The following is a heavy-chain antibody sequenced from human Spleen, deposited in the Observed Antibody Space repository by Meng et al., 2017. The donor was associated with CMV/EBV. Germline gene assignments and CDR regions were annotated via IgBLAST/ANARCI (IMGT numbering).Heavy chain of an antibody. V-gene: IGHV3-64*02. CDR2: ISSNGGST. Sequence: GGSLRLSCAASGFTFSSYAMHWVRQAPGKGLEYVSAISSNGGSTYYADSVKGRFTISRDNAKNSLYLQMNSLRAEDTAVYYCIVVPAAGNWFDPWGQGTLVTVSS. CDR3: IVVPAAGNWFDP. J-gene: IGHJ5*02. D-gene: IGHD2-2*01. CDR1: GFTFSSYA.